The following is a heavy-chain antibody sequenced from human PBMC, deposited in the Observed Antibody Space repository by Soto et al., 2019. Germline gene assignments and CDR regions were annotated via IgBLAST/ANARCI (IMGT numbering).Heavy chain of an antibody. CDR2: ISGSGGST. J-gene: IGHJ6*02. CDR3: AKASDTAMDYYYYGMDV. Sequence: EVQLLESGGGLVQPGGSLRLSCAASGFTFSSYAMSWVRQAPGKGLEWVSAISGSGGSTYYADSVKGRFTISRDNSKNTLYLQMNSLRAEDTAVYYCAKASDTAMDYYYYGMDVWGQGTTDTVSS. D-gene: IGHD5-18*01. CDR1: GFTFSSYA. V-gene: IGHV3-23*01.